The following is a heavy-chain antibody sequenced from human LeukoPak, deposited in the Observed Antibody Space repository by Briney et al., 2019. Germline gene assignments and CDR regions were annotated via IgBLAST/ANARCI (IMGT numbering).Heavy chain of an antibody. CDR1: GYSFTSYW. D-gene: IGHD2-21*01. CDR3: ARPPAYCGGDCFFDY. V-gene: IGHV5-51*01. Sequence: GESLKISCKGSGYSFTSYWIGWVGQVPWKGLEWMGIIYPGDSDTRYSPSFQGQVTISADKSISTAYLQWSSLKASDTAMYYCARPPAYCGGDCFFDYWGQGTLVTVSS. J-gene: IGHJ4*02. CDR2: IYPGDSDT.